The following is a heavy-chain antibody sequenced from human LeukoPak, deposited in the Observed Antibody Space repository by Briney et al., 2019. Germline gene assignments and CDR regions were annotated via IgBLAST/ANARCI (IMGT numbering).Heavy chain of an antibody. V-gene: IGHV3-23*01. Sequence: GGSLRLSCAASGFTFSSYAMSWVRQAPGKGLEWVSAISGSGGSTYYVDSVKGRFTISRDNSKNTLYLQMNSLRAEDTAVYYCAKDRPEWLLSYYGMDVWGQGTTVTVSS. CDR3: AKDRPEWLLSYYGMDV. CDR1: GFTFSSYA. J-gene: IGHJ6*02. D-gene: IGHD3-3*01. CDR2: ISGSGGST.